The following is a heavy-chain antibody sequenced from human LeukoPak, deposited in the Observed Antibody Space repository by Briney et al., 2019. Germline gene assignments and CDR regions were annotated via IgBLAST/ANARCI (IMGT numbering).Heavy chain of an antibody. J-gene: IGHJ4*02. CDR3: ARVRKGITMVRGVFDS. Sequence: SQTLSLTCTVSGGSISSGRDYWSWIRQPAGKGLEWIGRIFTSGSTNYNPSLKSRVTISVDTSKNQFSLKLNSVTAADTAVYYCARVRKGITMVRGVFDSWGQGTLVTVSS. CDR2: IFTSGST. D-gene: IGHD3-10*01. CDR1: GGSISSGRDY. V-gene: IGHV4-61*02.